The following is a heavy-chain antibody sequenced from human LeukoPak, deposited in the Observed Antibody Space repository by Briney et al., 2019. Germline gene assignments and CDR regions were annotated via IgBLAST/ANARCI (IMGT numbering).Heavy chain of an antibody. J-gene: IGHJ6*03. CDR1: GFTFSSYG. D-gene: IGHD1-26*01. CDR2: IRYDGSNK. Sequence: GGSLRLSCAASGFTFSSYGMHWVRQAPGKGLEWVAFIRYDGSNKYYADSVKGRFTISRDNSKNTLYLQMNSLRAEDTAVYYCAKEGSGGPSGYYYYYMDVWGKGTTVTVSS. V-gene: IGHV3-30*02. CDR3: AKEGSGGPSGYYYYYMDV.